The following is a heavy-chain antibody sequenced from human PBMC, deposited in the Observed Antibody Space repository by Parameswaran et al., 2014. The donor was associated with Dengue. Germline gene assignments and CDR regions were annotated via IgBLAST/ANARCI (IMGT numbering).Heavy chain of an antibody. V-gene: IGHV1-8*01. J-gene: IGHJ6*03. CDR3: ARSNSWSGYAGYYYYMDV. CDR2: MNPNSGNT. Sequence: WVRQAPGQGLEWMGWMNPNSGNTGYAQKFQGRVTMTRNTSISTAYMELSSLRSEDTAVYYCARSNSWSGYAGYYYYMDVWGKGPRSPSP. D-gene: IGHD3-3*01.